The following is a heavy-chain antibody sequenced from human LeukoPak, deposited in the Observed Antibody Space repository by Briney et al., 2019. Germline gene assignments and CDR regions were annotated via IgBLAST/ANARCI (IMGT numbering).Heavy chain of an antibody. CDR3: ARSPYCSGGSCYYFDY. CDR1: GFTFSSYG. Sequence: PGGSLRLSCAASGFTFSSYGMHWVCQAPGKGLERVAVIWYDGSNKYYADSVKGRFTISRDNSKNTLYLQMNSLRAEDTAVYYCARSPYCSGGSCYYFDYWGQGTLVTVSS. V-gene: IGHV3-33*01. J-gene: IGHJ4*02. CDR2: IWYDGSNK. D-gene: IGHD2-15*01.